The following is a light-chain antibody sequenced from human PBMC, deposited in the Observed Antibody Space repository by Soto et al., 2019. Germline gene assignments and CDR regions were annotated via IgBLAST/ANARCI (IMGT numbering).Light chain of an antibody. CDR3: QQSNRTPPWT. Sequence: DIQMTQSPSSLSASVGDRVTITCRASQSISSYLNWYQQKPGKAPKLLIYAASSLQSGVPSRFSGSGSGTDFTLTISSLQPEDFATYYCQQSNRTPPWTFGQGTKVHI. CDR2: AAS. J-gene: IGKJ1*01. V-gene: IGKV1-39*01. CDR1: QSISSY.